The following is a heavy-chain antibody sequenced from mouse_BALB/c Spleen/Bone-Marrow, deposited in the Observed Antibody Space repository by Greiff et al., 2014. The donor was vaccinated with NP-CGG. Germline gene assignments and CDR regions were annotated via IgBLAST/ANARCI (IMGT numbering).Heavy chain of an antibody. CDR2: INPSTGYT. J-gene: IGHJ2*01. CDR3: ARSRTGTYFDY. CDR1: GYTFTSYW. D-gene: IGHD4-1*01. V-gene: IGHV1-7*01. Sequence: QVQLKESGAELAKPGASVKMSCKASGYTFTSYWMHWVKQRPGQGLEWIGYINPSTGYTEYNQKFKDKATLTEDKSSSTAYMQLSSMTSEDSAVYYCARSRTGTYFDYWGQGTTLTVSS.